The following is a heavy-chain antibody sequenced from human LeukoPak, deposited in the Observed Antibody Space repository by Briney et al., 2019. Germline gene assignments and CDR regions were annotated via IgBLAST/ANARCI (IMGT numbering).Heavy chain of an antibody. V-gene: IGHV4-59*01. J-gene: IGHJ5*02. CDR3: ARGGYYGSGNDFRFDP. D-gene: IGHD3-10*01. CDR1: AGSISSYY. CDR2: IYYRWST. Sequence: PSETLSLTCTVSAGSISSYYGSWIRQPPGKGLEWIGYIYYRWSTNYKPSLKSRVIISVDTSKNQFSLKLSSVTAADTAVYYCARGGYYGSGNDFRFDPWGQGTLVTVSS.